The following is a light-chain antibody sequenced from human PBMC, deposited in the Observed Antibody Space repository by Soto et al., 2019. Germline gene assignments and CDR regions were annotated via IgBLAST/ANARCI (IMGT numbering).Light chain of an antibody. CDR3: QSYDSSLSGWV. V-gene: IGLV1-40*01. J-gene: IGLJ3*02. Sequence: SVLTQSPSVSGAPGQRVTISCTGSSSNIGAGYDVHGYQQLPGTAPKLLIYGNSNRPSGVPDRFSGSKSGTSASLAITGLQAQDEADYYCQSYDSSLSGWVFGGGTKLTVL. CDR2: GNS. CDR1: SSNIGAGYD.